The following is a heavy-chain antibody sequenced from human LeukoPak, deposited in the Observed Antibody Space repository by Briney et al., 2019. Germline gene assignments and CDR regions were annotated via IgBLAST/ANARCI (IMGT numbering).Heavy chain of an antibody. D-gene: IGHD7-27*01. CDR2: INPGGNEI. Sequence: SGGSLRLSCTFSGLTFRSYWMNWVRQAPGKGLEWVANINPGGNEIRSVDSVKGRSIISRYNAKNSLDLQMSSLRVEDTAVYYCMCWGTDNHWGQGILVTVSS. J-gene: IGHJ4*02. CDR3: MCWGTDNH. V-gene: IGHV3-7*01. CDR1: GLTFRSYW.